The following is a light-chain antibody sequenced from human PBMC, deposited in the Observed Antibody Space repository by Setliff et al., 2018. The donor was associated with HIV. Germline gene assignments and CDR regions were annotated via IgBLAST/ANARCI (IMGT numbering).Light chain of an antibody. J-gene: IGLJ1*01. CDR2: DDS. CDR3: QVWDSSSNQFV. CDR1: NIERRS. Sequence: SYELTQPPSESVAPGKTATITCGGNNIERRSVHWYQQKPGQAPVVVVHDDSDRPSGIPERFSGSNSGNTATLTISRVEAGDEADYYCQVWDSSSNQFVFGIGTKVTVL. V-gene: IGLV3-21*03.